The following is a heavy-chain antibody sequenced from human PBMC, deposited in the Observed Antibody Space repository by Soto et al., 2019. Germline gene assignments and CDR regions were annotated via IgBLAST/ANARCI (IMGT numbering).Heavy chain of an antibody. CDR2: IYWDDDK. CDR3: AHCELGGVEPAFDI. V-gene: IGHV2-5*02. Sequence: QITLKESGPTLVKPTQTLTLTCTFSGFSLSTSGVGVGWIRQPPGKALEWLALIYWDDDKRYRPSLKSRLTITNATSKNQVVLTMTNMDPVDTATYYCAHCELGGVEPAFDIWGQGTMVTVSS. J-gene: IGHJ3*02. CDR1: GFSLSTSGVG. D-gene: IGHD1-7*01.